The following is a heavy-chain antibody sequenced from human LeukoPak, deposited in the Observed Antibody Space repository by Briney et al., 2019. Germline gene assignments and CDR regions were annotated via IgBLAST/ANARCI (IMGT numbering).Heavy chain of an antibody. J-gene: IGHJ6*02. D-gene: IGHD1-26*01. CDR2: IKQDGSEK. CDR1: GFTFSSYW. CDR3: ARCAGVGATLTYYYYYGMDV. Sequence: GGSLRLSCAASGFTFSSYWMSWVRQAPGKGLEWGANIKQDGSEKYYVDSVKGRFTISRDNAKNSLYLQMNSLRAEDTAVYYCARCAGVGATLTYYYYYGMDVWGQGTTVTVSS. V-gene: IGHV3-7*01.